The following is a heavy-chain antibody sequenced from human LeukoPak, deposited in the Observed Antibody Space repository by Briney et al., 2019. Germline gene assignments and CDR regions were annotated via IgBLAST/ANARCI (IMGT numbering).Heavy chain of an antibody. V-gene: IGHV3-7*04. J-gene: IGHJ4*02. CDR3: ARGSYYYPY. CDR1: GFTFSAYW. D-gene: IGHD3-10*01. Sequence: GGSLRLSCAASGFTFSAYWMSWVRQAPGKGLEWVANIKQDGSEKYYVDSVKGRFTISRDNAKNSLYLQMNSMRAEDTAVYYRARGSYYYPYWGQGTLVTVSS. CDR2: IKQDGSEK.